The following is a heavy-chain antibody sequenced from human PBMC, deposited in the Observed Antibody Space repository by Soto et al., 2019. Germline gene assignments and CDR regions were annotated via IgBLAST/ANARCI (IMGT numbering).Heavy chain of an antibody. V-gene: IGHV1-18*01. CDR1: GYTFNDYA. CDR2: ISSSTGDT. J-gene: IGHJ2*01. Sequence: QVRLVQSGDEVKKPGASVKVSCQASGYTFNDYAVSWVRQAPGQGLEWMGWISSSTGDTDQARNFQDRITMTLDTSTNTAYMELRSLRSDDTAVYYCVRCYCSLGSCYACWHFDLWGRGTLVTVSS. CDR3: VRCYCSLGSCYACWHFDL. D-gene: IGHD2-15*01.